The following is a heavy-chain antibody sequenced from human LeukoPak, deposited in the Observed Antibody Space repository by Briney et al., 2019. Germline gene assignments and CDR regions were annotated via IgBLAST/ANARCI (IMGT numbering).Heavy chain of an antibody. Sequence: PSETLSLTCTVPGGSISSSNSYWGWIRQPPGKGLEWIALINYSGRTFYNPSLKSRVTISVDMSKNQFSLNLNSVTAADTAVYYCARRRKDLNWFDPWGQGTLVTVSS. CDR1: GGSISSSNSY. J-gene: IGHJ5*02. CDR2: INYSGRT. CDR3: ARRRKDLNWFDP. V-gene: IGHV4-39*01.